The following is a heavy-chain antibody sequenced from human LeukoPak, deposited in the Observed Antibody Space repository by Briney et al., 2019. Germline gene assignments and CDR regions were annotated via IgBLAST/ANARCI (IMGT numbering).Heavy chain of an antibody. D-gene: IGHD3-22*01. Sequence: GGSLRLSCAASGFTFSSYAMSWVRQAPGKGLEWVSAISGSGGSTYYADSVKGRFTISRDNAKNSLYLQMNSLRAEDTAVYYCARGGYYDSSGYYLPDYWGQGTLVTVSS. CDR2: ISGSGGST. CDR1: GFTFSSYA. V-gene: IGHV3-23*01. CDR3: ARGGYYDSSGYYLPDY. J-gene: IGHJ4*02.